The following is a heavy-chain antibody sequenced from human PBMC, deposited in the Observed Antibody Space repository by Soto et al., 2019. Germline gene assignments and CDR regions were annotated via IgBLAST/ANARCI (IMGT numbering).Heavy chain of an antibody. V-gene: IGHV3-30-3*01. D-gene: IGHD6-6*01. J-gene: IGHJ1*01. CDR1: GFIFSDYA. Sequence: GGSLRLACVASGFIFSDYAMHWARQAPGKGLEWVALISPAGTNQYYADSAKGRFTISRDNSKNTLYLQMNSLRPEDTGLYYCARENSRISPRLFQHWGHGTLVTVSS. CDR3: ARENSRISPRLFQH. CDR2: ISPAGTNQ.